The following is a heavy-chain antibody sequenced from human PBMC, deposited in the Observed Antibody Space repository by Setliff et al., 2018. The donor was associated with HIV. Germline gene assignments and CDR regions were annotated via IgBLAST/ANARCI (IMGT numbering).Heavy chain of an antibody. V-gene: IGHV4-30-4*08. J-gene: IGHJ2*01. D-gene: IGHD3-10*01. CDR3: ARETNASGSLTAYWYFDL. Sequence: SETLSITCTVSGGSISSGDYYWTWIRQPPGKGLEWSGYIYNSGSTYYEPSRRGRVTISLDRFKNQFSLKLNSVTAADTAVYYCARETNASGSLTAYWYFDLWGRGTLVTVSS. CDR2: IYNSGST. CDR1: GGSISSGDYY.